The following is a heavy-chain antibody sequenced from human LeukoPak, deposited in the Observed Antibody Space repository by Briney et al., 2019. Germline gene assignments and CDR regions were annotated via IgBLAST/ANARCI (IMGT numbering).Heavy chain of an antibody. V-gene: IGHV1-69*04. CDR2: IIPILGIA. Sequence: ASVKVSCKASGGTFSSYAISWVRQAPGQGLEWMGRIIPILGIANYAQKFQGRVTITADKSTSTAYMELSSLRSEDTAVYYCARDPTPYCSSTSCSPEWWFDPWGRGTLVTVSS. CDR1: GGTFSSYA. D-gene: IGHD2-2*01. J-gene: IGHJ5*02. CDR3: ARDPTPYCSSTSCSPEWWFDP.